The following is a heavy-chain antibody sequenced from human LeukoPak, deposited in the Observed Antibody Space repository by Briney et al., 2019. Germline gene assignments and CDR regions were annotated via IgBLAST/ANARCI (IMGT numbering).Heavy chain of an antibody. D-gene: IGHD1-26*01. V-gene: IGHV3-48*02. CDR1: GFTFSNCN. Sequence: GGSLRLSCAASGFTFSNCNMNWARQAPGKGLEWVSHISSSSSAIYYADSVKGRFTISRDNAKNSLYLQLNSLRDEDTAVYYCASSGSYRFDYWGQGTLVAVSS. J-gene: IGHJ4*02. CDR3: ASSGSYRFDY. CDR2: ISSSSSAI.